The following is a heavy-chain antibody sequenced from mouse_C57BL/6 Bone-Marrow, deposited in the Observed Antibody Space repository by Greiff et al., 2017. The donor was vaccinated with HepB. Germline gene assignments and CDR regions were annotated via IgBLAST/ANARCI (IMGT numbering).Heavy chain of an antibody. Sequence: VQLQQSGAELVKPGASVKISCKASGYAFSSYWMNWVKQRPGKGLEWIGQIYPGDGDTNYNGKFKGKATLTVDKSSSTAYMELRSLTSEDSAVYYCARSYYGSSYLDYWGQGTTLTVSS. CDR3: ARSYYGSSYLDY. J-gene: IGHJ2*01. V-gene: IGHV1-80*01. CDR2: IYPGDGDT. CDR1: GYAFSSYW. D-gene: IGHD1-1*01.